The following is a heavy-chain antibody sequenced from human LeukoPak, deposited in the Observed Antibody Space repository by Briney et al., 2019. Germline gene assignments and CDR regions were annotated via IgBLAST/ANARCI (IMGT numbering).Heavy chain of an antibody. V-gene: IGHV4-4*07. CDR3: ARTQEAGYSSGWYDSYYYYYMDV. Sequence: GSLRLSCAASGFTFSSYWMSWIRQPAGKGLEWIGRIYTSGSTIYNPSLKSRVTMSVDTSKNQFSLKLSSVTAADTAVYYCARTQEAGYSSGWYDSYYYYYMDVWGKGTTVTISS. CDR2: IYTSGST. CDR1: GFTFSSYW. D-gene: IGHD6-19*01. J-gene: IGHJ6*03.